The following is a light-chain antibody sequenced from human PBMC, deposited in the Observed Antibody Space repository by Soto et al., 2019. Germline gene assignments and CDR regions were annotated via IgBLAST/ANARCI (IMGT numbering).Light chain of an antibody. V-gene: IGKV1-39*01. CDR3: QQSYSIPFT. J-gene: IGKJ3*01. CDR1: QKISTY. Sequence: DIQMTQSPSSLSASVGDRVTITCRASQKISTYLTWYQLKPGKAPSLLIYAASTLQRGVPSRFSGSGSGTDFTLTISSLQPEDFATDYCQQSYSIPFTFGPGTKVDL. CDR2: AAS.